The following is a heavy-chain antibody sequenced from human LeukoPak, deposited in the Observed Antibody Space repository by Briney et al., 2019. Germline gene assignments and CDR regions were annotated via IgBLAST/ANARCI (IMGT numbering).Heavy chain of an antibody. D-gene: IGHD6-6*01. CDR1: GYTFTSYD. V-gene: IGHV1-8*01. Sequence: ASVKVSCKASGYTFTSYDINWVRQATGQGLEWMGWMNPNSGNTGYAQKFQGRVTMTRNTSISTAYMELISLRSEDTAVYYCARGPPKVYSSSRWPFYWGQGTLVTVSS. J-gene: IGHJ4*02. CDR2: MNPNSGNT. CDR3: ARGPPKVYSSSRWPFY.